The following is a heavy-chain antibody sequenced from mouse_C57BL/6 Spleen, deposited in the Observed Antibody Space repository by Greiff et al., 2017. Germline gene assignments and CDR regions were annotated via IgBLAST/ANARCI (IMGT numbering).Heavy chain of an antibody. Sequence: EVQGVESGGGLVKPGGSLKLSCAASGFTFSDYGMHWVRQAPEKGLEWVAYISSGSSTIDYADTVKGRCTISRDNAKNTLFLQMTSLRSEDTAMYYCAREDCSCFDYWGQGTTLTVSS. CDR1: GFTFSDYG. J-gene: IGHJ2*01. V-gene: IGHV5-17*01. D-gene: IGHD2-12*01. CDR3: AREDCSCFDY. CDR2: ISSGSSTI.